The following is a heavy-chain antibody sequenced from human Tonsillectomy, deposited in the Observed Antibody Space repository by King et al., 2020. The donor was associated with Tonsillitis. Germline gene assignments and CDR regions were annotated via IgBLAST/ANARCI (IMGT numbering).Heavy chain of an antibody. Sequence: VQLVESGGGVVQPGRSLRLSCAASGFSFSSYGMHWVRQAPGEGLDWVAVISYDGSNKYYADAVKGRFTISRDNSKNTLYLQMNRLRHDDTAVYYCANDHFIRGVVYDAFDIWGQGTMVTVAS. D-gene: IGHD3-10*01. CDR2: ISYDGSNK. CDR3: ANDHFIRGVVYDAFDI. V-gene: IGHV3-30*18. J-gene: IGHJ3*02. CDR1: GFSFSSYG.